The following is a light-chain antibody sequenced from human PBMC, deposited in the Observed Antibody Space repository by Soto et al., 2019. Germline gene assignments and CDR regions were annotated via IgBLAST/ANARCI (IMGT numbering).Light chain of an antibody. J-gene: IGLJ2*01. Sequence: QSALTQPASVSGSPGQSITISCTGTSSDVGGYKYVSWYQQHPGKAPKLMIYEVSHRPSGVSNRFSASKSGNTASLTISGLQAEDEADYYCSSYTSSSTLVIFGGGTKITVL. CDR2: EVS. CDR1: SSDVGGYKY. CDR3: SSYTSSSTLVI. V-gene: IGLV2-14*01.